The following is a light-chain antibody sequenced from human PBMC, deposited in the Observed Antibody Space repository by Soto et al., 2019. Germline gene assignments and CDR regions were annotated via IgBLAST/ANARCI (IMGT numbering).Light chain of an antibody. Sequence: EIVMTQCPATLSVSPGERATLSCRASQSVSSNLAWYQQKPGQAPRLLIYGASTRATGIPARFSGSGSGTEFTLTISSLQSEDFAVYYCQQYNNWLSFGQGTKLEIK. J-gene: IGKJ2*01. V-gene: IGKV3-15*01. CDR3: QQYNNWLS. CDR2: GAS. CDR1: QSVSSN.